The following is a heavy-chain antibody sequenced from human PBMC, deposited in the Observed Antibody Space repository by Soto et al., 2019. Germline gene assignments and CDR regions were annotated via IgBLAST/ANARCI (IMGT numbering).Heavy chain of an antibody. CDR2: ISYDGSNK. CDR3: ARAGGRYYGSGSYYNVYFDY. D-gene: IGHD3-10*01. V-gene: IGHV3-30-3*01. CDR1: GFTFSSYA. Sequence: GESLRLSCAASGFTFSSYAMHWVRQAPGKGLEWVAVISYDGSNKYYADSVKGRFTISRDNSKNTLYLQMNSLRAEDTAVYYCARAGGRYYGSGSYYNVYFDYWGQGTLVTVSS. J-gene: IGHJ4*02.